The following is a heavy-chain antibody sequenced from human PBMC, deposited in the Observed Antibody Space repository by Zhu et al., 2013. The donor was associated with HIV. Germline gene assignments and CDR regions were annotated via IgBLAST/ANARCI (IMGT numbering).Heavy chain of an antibody. CDR2: INPTSAGT. CDR1: GYTLTDYY. V-gene: IGHV1-2*02. J-gene: IGHJ5*02. CDR3: ANYRSSEQHNWFDP. Sequence: EVKKPGASVKVSCKTSGYTLTDYYIHWVRQAPGQGLEWMGWINPTSAGTKYAQKFQGRVTMTRDTSISTAYMELSSLRSDDTAVYYCANYRSSEQHNWFDPWGQGTLVTVSS. D-gene: IGHD6-6*01.